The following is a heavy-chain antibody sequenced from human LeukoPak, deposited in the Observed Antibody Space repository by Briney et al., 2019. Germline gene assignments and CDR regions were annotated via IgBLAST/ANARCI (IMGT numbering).Heavy chain of an antibody. CDR2: IYYSGST. CDR1: GGSISSYY. J-gene: IGHJ4*02. CDR3: AGRGLWFGEYTDY. V-gene: IGHV4-59*01. D-gene: IGHD3-10*01. Sequence: PSETLSLTCTVSGGSISSYYWSWIRQPPGKGLEWIGYIYYSGSTNYNPSLKSRVTISVDTSKNQFPLKLSSVTAADTAVYYCAGRGLWFGEYTDYWGQGTLVTVSS.